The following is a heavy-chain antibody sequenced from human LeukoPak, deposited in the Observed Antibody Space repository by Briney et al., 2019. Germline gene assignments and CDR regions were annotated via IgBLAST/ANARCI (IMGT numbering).Heavy chain of an antibody. CDR3: ARGRGTTAGYYFDY. V-gene: IGHV4-31*03. D-gene: IGHD2/OR15-2a*01. CDR1: GGSISSGGYY. CDR2: IYYSGST. Sequence: TSQTLSLTCTVSGGSISSGGYYWSWIRQHPGKGLEWIGYIYYSGSTYYNPSLKSRVTISVDTSKNQFSLKLSSVTAADTAVYYCARGRGTTAGYYFDYWGQGTLVTVSS. J-gene: IGHJ4*02.